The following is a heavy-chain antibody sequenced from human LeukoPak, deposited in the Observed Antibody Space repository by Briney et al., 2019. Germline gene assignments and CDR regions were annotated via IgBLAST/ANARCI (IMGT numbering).Heavy chain of an antibody. CDR2: ISYDGSNK. Sequence: GGSLRLSCAASGFTFSSYPMHWVRQVPGKGLEWVAVISYDGSNKYYADSVKGRFTISRDNSKNTLYLQMNSLRAEDTAVYYCARVLNYYDSSGYYFSYWGQGTLVTVSS. V-gene: IGHV3-30-3*01. CDR1: GFTFSSYP. CDR3: ARVLNYYDSSGYYFSY. D-gene: IGHD3-22*01. J-gene: IGHJ4*02.